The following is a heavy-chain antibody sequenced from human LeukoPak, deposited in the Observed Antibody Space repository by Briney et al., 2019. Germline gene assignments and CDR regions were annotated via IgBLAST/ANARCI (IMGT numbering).Heavy chain of an antibody. D-gene: IGHD3-10*01. CDR2: ISPSSITI. J-gene: IGHJ3*02. CDR1: GLTFSDYY. Sequence: PGRSLRLSCAASGLTFSDYYMSWIRQAPGKGLEWGSYISPSSITISYADSVKGRFTISRGNAKNSLVLQKNSLGAEDTAVYYCARRGIEYYYGSGSYSHAFDIWGQGTMVTVSS. CDR3: ARRGIEYYYGSGSYSHAFDI. V-gene: IGHV3-11*04.